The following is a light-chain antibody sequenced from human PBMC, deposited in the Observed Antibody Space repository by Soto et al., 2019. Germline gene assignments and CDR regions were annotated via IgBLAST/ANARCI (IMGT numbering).Light chain of an antibody. Sequence: DIVLTQSPSTLSLYTGGRAPLSCRASQSVSSYLAWYQQKPGQAPRLLIYDASNRATGIPARFSGSGSGTDLTLSISSLEPEDSAVYYCQQYGSAPRSFGQGTEV. CDR1: QSVSSY. J-gene: IGKJ1*01. CDR2: DAS. CDR3: QQYGSAPRS. V-gene: IGKV3-11*01.